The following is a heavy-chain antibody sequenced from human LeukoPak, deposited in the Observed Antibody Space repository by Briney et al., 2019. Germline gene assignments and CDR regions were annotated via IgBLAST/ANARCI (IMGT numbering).Heavy chain of an antibody. CDR2: INPNSGGT. V-gene: IGHV1-2*02. J-gene: IGHJ4*02. CDR1: GCTFTGYY. Sequence: ASVKVSCKASGCTFTGYYMHWVQQAPGQGLEWMGWINPNSGGTNYAQKFQGRVTMTRDTSISTAYMELSRLRSDDTAVYYCARDRWELPEYYFDYWGQGTLVTVSS. D-gene: IGHD1-26*01. CDR3: ARDRWELPEYYFDY.